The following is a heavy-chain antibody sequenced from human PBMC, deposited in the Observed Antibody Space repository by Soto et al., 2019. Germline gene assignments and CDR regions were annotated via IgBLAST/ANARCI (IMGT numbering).Heavy chain of an antibody. V-gene: IGHV1-2*04. J-gene: IGHJ5*02. Sequence: QVQLVQSGAEVKKPGASVKVSCKASGYTFTGYYMHWVRQAPGQGLEWMGWINPNSGGTNYAQKFQGWVTMTRVTSXSTAYMELSRLGSDDTAVYYCAREGAGSTSGWFDPWGQGTLVTVSS. CDR1: GYTFTGYY. D-gene: IGHD3-10*01. CDR2: INPNSGGT. CDR3: AREGAGSTSGWFDP.